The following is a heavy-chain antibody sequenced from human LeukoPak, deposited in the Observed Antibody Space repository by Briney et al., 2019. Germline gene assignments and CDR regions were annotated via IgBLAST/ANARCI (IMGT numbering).Heavy chain of an antibody. D-gene: IGHD3-10*01. Sequence: SETPSLTCAVYGGSFSGYYWSWIRQPPGKGLEWIGEINHSGSTNYNPSLKSRVTISVDTSKNQFSLKLSSVTAADTAVYYCARGPVPPITMVRGVGFWFDPWGQGTLVTVSS. V-gene: IGHV4-34*01. CDR1: GGSFSGYY. J-gene: IGHJ5*02. CDR2: INHSGST. CDR3: ARGPVPPITMVRGVGFWFDP.